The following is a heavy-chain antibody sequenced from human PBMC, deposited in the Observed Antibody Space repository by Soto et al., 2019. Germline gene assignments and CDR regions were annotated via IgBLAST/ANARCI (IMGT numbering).Heavy chain of an antibody. D-gene: IGHD3-22*01. J-gene: IGHJ4*02. Sequence: ASVKVSCKASGYTSTSYGISWVRQAPGQGLEWMGWISAYNGNTNYAQKLQGRVTMTTGTSTSTAYMELRSLRSDDTAVYYCARWDYYDSSGYLLWGQGTLVTVSS. CDR2: ISAYNGNT. CDR1: GYTSTSYG. V-gene: IGHV1-18*04. CDR3: ARWDYYDSSGYLL.